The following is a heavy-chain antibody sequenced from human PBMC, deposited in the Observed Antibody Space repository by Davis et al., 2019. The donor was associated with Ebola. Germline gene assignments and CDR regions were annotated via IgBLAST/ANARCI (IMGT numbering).Heavy chain of an antibody. D-gene: IGHD5-18*01. J-gene: IGHJ6*02. CDR3: ARDGYSYGYGPFRKDYYYYGMDV. CDR1: GYTFTSYG. CDR2: ISAYNGNT. V-gene: IGHV1-18*04. Sequence: ASVTVSCKASGYTFTSYGISWVRQAPGQGLEWMGWISAYNGNTNYAQKLQGRVTMTTDTSTSTAYMELRSLRSDDTAVYYCARDGYSYGYGPFRKDYYYYGMDVWGQGTTVTVSS.